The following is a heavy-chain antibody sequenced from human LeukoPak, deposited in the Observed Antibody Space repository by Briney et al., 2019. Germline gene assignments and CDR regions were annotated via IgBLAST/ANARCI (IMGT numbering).Heavy chain of an antibody. D-gene: IGHD4-17*01. Sequence: SHTLSLTCTVSVGFISSYYWSWIRQPPAKGLEWIGYIYYSGSTNYNPSLKSRVTISVDPSKNQFSLKLSSVTAADTAVYYCARGNYGDYFDYWGQGTLVTVSS. CDR2: IYYSGST. V-gene: IGHV4-59*08. J-gene: IGHJ4*02. CDR1: VGFISSYY. CDR3: ARGNYGDYFDY.